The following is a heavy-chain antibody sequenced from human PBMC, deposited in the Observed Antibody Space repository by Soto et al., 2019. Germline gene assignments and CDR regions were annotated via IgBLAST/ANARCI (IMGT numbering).Heavy chain of an antibody. Sequence: PGGSLRLSCAASGFTFDDYAMHWVRQAPGKGLEWVSGISWNSGSIGYADSVKGRFTISRDNAKNSLYLQMNSLRAEDTALYYCAKDIGIQLWLYYFDYWGQGTLVTVSS. CDR1: GFTFDDYA. J-gene: IGHJ4*02. CDR3: AKDIGIQLWLYYFDY. D-gene: IGHD5-18*01. CDR2: ISWNSGSI. V-gene: IGHV3-9*01.